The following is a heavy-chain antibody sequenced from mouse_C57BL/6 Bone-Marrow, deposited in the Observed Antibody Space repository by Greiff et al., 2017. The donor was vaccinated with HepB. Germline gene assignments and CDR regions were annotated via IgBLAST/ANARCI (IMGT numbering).Heavy chain of an antibody. CDR3: AGITTVVATDYAMDY. V-gene: IGHV1-59*01. CDR2: IDPSDSYT. D-gene: IGHD1-1*01. Sequence: QVQLQQPGAELVRPGTSVKLSCKASGYTFTSYWMHWVKQRPGQGLEWIGVIDPSDSYTNYNQKFKGKATLTVDTSSSTAYMQLSSLTSEDSAVYYCAGITTVVATDYAMDYWGQGTSVTVSS. J-gene: IGHJ4*01. CDR1: GYTFTSYW.